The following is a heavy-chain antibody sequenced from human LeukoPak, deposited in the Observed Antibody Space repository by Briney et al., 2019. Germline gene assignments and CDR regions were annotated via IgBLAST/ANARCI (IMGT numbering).Heavy chain of an antibody. CDR1: GASISRYH. D-gene: IGHD2-8*01. J-gene: IGHJ4*02. Sequence: SETLSLICAVSGASISRYHWAWIRQPPGKGLEWIGHIRSSYSITYNPSLRSRVTISIDSSRNLFSLNLTSVTAADTALYFCARSRYGTSSYYSVWGPGTLVTVSS. CDR2: IRSSYSI. V-gene: IGHV4-59*13. CDR3: ARSRYGTSSYYSV.